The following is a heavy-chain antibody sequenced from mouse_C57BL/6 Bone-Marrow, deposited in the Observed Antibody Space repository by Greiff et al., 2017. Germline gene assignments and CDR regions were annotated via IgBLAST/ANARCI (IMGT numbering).Heavy chain of an antibody. CDR2: IDPENGDT. D-gene: IGHD1-1*01. CDR3: TVLLRSY. CDR1: GFNIKDDY. J-gene: IGHJ3*01. V-gene: IGHV14-4*01. Sequence: VQLKESGAELVRPGASVKLSCTASGFNIKDDYLHWVKQRPEQGLEWIGWIDPENGDTEYASKFQGKATITADTSSNTAYRQRSSLTSEDTAVYYCTVLLRSYWGQGTLVTVSA.